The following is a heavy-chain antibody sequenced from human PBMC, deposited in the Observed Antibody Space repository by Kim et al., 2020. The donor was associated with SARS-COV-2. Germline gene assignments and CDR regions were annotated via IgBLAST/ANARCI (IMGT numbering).Heavy chain of an antibody. V-gene: IGHV1-69*04. D-gene: IGHD6-19*01. CDR3: AVSSGPYDYYGMDV. J-gene: IGHJ6*02. CDR2: IIPILGIA. Sequence: SVKVSCKASGGTFSSYAISWVRQAPGQGLEWMGRIIPILGIANYAQKFQGRVTITADKSTSTAYMELSSLRSEDTAVYYCAVSSGPYDYYGMDVWGQGTTVTVSS. CDR1: GGTFSSYA.